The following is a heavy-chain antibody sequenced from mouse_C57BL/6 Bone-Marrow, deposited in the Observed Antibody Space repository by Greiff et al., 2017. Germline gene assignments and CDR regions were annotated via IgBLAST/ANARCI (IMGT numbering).Heavy chain of an antibody. J-gene: IGHJ3*01. CDR1: GYTFTSYW. D-gene: IGHD2-3*01. V-gene: IGHV1-74*01. CDR2: IHPSDSDT. Sequence: QVQLQQPGAELVKPGASVKVSCKASGYTFTSYWMHWVKQRPGQGLEWIGRIHPSDSDTNYNQKFKGKATLTVDKSSSTAYMPLSSLTSEDSAVYYCAMGWLLRKFAYWGQGTLVTVSA. CDR3: AMGWLLRKFAY.